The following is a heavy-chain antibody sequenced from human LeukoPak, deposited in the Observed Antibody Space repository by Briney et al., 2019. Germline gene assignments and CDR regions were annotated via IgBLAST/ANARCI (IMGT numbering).Heavy chain of an antibody. V-gene: IGHV4-34*01. D-gene: IGHD6-13*01. Sequence: PGGSLRLSCAASGFTFSDHYMDWVRQPPGKGREWIGEINHSGSTNYNPSLKSRVTISVDTSKNQFSLKLSSVTAADTAVYYCARAPRRSSSWYGPTIDYWGQGTLVTVSS. CDR3: ARAPRRSSSWYGPTIDY. CDR2: INHSGST. J-gene: IGHJ4*02. CDR1: GFTFSDHY.